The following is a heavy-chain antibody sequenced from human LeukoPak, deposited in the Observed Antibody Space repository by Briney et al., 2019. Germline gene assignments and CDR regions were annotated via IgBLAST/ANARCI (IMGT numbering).Heavy chain of an antibody. CDR3: ARGISRLAPYYFDY. V-gene: IGHV1-2*04. J-gene: IGHJ4*02. Sequence: ASVKVSCKASGYTFTGYYMHWVRQAPGQGLEWMGWINPNSGGTNYAQKFQGWVTMTRDTSISTAYMELSRLGSDDTAVYYCARGISRLAPYYFDYWGQGTLVTVSS. CDR1: GYTFTGYY. D-gene: IGHD1-1*01. CDR2: INPNSGGT.